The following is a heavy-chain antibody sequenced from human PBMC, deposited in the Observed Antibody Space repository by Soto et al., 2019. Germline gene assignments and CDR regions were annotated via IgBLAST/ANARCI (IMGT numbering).Heavy chain of an antibody. J-gene: IGHJ4*02. CDR2: TSYDGSNK. V-gene: IGHV3-30*18. D-gene: IGHD6-6*01. Sequence: PGGSLRLSCAASGFTFSSYGMHWVRQAPGKGLEWVAVTSYDGSNKYFADSVKGRFTISRDNSKNTLYLQMNSLRAEDTAVYYCAKERGSYSSSSWVLDYWGPGTLVTVSS. CDR3: AKERGSYSSSSWVLDY. CDR1: GFTFSSYG.